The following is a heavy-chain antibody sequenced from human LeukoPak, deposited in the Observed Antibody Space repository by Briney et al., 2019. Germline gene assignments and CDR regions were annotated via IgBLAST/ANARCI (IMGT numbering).Heavy chain of an antibody. J-gene: IGHJ5*02. CDR2: ISSSSSYT. CDR3: SGYNWFDP. V-gene: IGHV3-21*01. CDR1: GFTFSSYS. Sequence: GGSLRLSCAASGFTFSSYSMNWIRQAPGKGLEWVSSISSSSSYTYYADSVKGRFTISRDNAENSLYLQMNSLRAEDTAVYYCSGYNWFDPWGQGTLVTVSS.